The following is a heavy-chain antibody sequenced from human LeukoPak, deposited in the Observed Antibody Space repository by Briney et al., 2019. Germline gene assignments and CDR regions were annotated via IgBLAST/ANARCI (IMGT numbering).Heavy chain of an antibody. D-gene: IGHD1-26*01. V-gene: IGHV3-74*01. CDR1: GFTFCCIR. J-gene: IGHJ4*02. Sequence: GGSLSFSCAASGFTFCCIRMHRLPQAPGLGLVWFSRTNSDRRSTSYAVYVRGRFTISRANATNKMYLQMIRLRAEDTSVYYCRREVTGSAYFDYWGQGTLVTVCS. CDR3: RREVTGSAYFDY. CDR2: TNSDRRST.